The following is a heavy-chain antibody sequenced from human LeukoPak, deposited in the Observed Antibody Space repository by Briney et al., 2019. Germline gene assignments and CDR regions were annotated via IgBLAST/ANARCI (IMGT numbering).Heavy chain of an antibody. V-gene: IGHV4-39*01. CDR3: ARLCPTRAATGPEGDS. CDR1: SSYG. CDR2: INYSGTT. D-gene: IGHD6-13*01. Sequence: SSYGMHWIRQPPGTGLEWIGSINYSGTTYYNLSLRSRVTISVDTSKNQFSLKLSSVTAADTALYYCARLCPTRAATGPEGDSWGQGTLVTVSS. J-gene: IGHJ4*02.